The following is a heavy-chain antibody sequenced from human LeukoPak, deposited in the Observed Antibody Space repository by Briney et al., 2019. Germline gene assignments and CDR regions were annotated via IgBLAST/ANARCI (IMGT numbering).Heavy chain of an antibody. CDR1: GYTFTGYY. D-gene: IGHD3-22*01. J-gene: IGHJ4*02. CDR3: AREHYYDSSGYSDY. CDR2: INPNSGGT. Sequence: ASVKVSFKASGYTFTGYYMHWVRQAPGQGLEWMGWINPNSGGTNYAQKFQGRVTMTRDTSISTAYMELSRLRSDDTAVYYCAREHYYDSSGYSDYWGQGTLVTVSS. V-gene: IGHV1-2*02.